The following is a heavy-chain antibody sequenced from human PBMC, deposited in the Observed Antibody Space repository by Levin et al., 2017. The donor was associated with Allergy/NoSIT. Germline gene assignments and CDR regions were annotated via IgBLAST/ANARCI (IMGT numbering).Heavy chain of an antibody. D-gene: IGHD4-17*01. CDR1: GFTFSSYG. V-gene: IGHV3-33*01. J-gene: IGHJ1*01. CDR2: IWYDGSNK. CDR3: ARAPDYGDSYFQH. Sequence: GGSLRLSCAASGFTFSSYGMHWVRQAPGKGLEWVAVIWYDGSNKYYADSVKGRFTISRDNSKNTLYLQMNSLRAEDTAVYYCARAPDYGDSYFQHWGQGTLVTVSS.